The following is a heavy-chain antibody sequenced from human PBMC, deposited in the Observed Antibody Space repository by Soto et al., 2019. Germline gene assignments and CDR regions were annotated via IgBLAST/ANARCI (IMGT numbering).Heavy chain of an antibody. CDR3: ARAWVVAATPANYYYYYGMDV. CDR2: IIPILGIA. CDR1: GGTFSSYT. D-gene: IGHD2-15*01. J-gene: IGHJ6*02. V-gene: IGHV1-69*02. Sequence: QVQLVQSGAEVKKPGSSVKVSCKASGGTFSSYTISWVRQAPGQGLEWMGRIIPILGIANYAQKFQGRVTITTDKSTSTAYMELSSLRSEDTAVYYCARAWVVAATPANYYYYYGMDVWGQGTTVTVSS.